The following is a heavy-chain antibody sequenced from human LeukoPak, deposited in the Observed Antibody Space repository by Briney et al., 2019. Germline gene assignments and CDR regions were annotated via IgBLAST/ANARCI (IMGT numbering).Heavy chain of an antibody. CDR1: GDSIRSGDAY. CDR3: ARPEYSSSGYFDY. V-gene: IGHV4-39*01. Sequence: ASETLSLTCSVSGDSIRSGDAYWGWIRQSPLKGLEWIASIYYVGSPHYNPSLNSRRVTMSVDTAKNQFSLKLTSVTAADTAVYYCARPEYSSSGYFDYWGQGTLVTVSS. CDR2: IYYVGSP. D-gene: IGHD6-6*01. J-gene: IGHJ4*02.